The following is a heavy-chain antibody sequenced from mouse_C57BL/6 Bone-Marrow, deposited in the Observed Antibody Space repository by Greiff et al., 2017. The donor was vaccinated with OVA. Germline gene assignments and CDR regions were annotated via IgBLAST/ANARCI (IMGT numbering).Heavy chain of an antibody. CDR2: ISSGGSYT. CDR3: ARPGSFDV. J-gene: IGHJ1*03. V-gene: IGHV5-6*01. CDR1: GFTFSSYG. Sequence: EVQGVESGGDLVKPGGSLKLSCAASGFTFSSYGMSWVRQTPDKRLEWVATISSGGSYTYYPDSVKGRFTISRDNAKNTLYLQMSSLKSEDTAMYYCARPGSFDVWGTGTTVTVSS.